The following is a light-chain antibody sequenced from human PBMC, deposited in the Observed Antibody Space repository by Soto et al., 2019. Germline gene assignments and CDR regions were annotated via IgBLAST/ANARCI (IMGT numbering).Light chain of an antibody. V-gene: IGLV1-40*01. CDR2: GNS. CDR1: SSNIGASYA. Sequence: QSVLTQPPSVSGAPGQRVTISCTGSSSNIGASYAVHWYQRLPGTAPKLLIYGNSNRPSGVPDRFSGSKSGTSASLAITGLQAEDEADYYCQSYDSSLSGSVFGGGTKLTVL. CDR3: QSYDSSLSGSV. J-gene: IGLJ3*02.